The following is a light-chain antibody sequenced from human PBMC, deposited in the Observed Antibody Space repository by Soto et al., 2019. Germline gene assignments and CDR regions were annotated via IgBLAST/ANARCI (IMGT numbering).Light chain of an antibody. V-gene: IGKV3-15*01. CDR2: GAS. CDR1: QSVSSN. CDR3: QQYNNWLYT. J-gene: IGKJ2*01. Sequence: EIVMTQSPATLSVSPGERATLSCRASQSVSSNLAWYQQKHGQAPRLLIYGASTRATGIPARFSGSGSGTEFTLTTSRLQSEDFAVYYCQQYNNWLYTFGQGTKLEIK.